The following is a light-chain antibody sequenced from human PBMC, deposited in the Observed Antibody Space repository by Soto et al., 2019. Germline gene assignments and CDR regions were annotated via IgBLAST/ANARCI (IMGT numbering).Light chain of an antibody. Sequence: QSALTQPASVSGSPGQSITISCTGTSSDVGGYNYVSWYQQHPGKDPKLMIYEVSNRPSGVSNRFSGSKSGNTASLTISGLQAEDEADYYCSSYTSISPYVFGTGTKLTVL. CDR2: EVS. J-gene: IGLJ1*01. CDR3: SSYTSISPYV. CDR1: SSDVGGYNY. V-gene: IGLV2-14*01.